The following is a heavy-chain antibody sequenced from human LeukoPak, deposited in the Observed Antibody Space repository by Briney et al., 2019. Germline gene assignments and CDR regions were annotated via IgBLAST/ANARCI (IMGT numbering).Heavy chain of an antibody. D-gene: IGHD6-19*01. Sequence: GGSLRLSCAASGFTFSSYGMHWVRQAPGKGLEWVAFIRYDGSNKYYADSVKGRFTISRDNSKNTLYLQMSSLRAEDTAVYYCAKDSSGWSGLVAFDIWGQGTMVTVSS. J-gene: IGHJ3*02. CDR2: IRYDGSNK. CDR3: AKDSSGWSGLVAFDI. CDR1: GFTFSSYG. V-gene: IGHV3-30*02.